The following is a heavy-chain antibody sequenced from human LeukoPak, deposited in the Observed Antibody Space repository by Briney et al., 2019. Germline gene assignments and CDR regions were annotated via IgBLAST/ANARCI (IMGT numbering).Heavy chain of an antibody. V-gene: IGHV1-18*01. CDR3: ARTYYDFWSGYYRDYFDY. D-gene: IGHD3-3*01. CDR1: GYTFTSYG. J-gene: IGHJ4*02. Sequence: ASVKDSCKASGYTFTSYGISWVRQAPGQGLEWMGWISAYNGNTNYAQKLQGRVTMTTDTSTSTAYMELRSLRSDDTAVYYCARTYYDFWSGYYRDYFDYWGQGTLVTVSS. CDR2: ISAYNGNT.